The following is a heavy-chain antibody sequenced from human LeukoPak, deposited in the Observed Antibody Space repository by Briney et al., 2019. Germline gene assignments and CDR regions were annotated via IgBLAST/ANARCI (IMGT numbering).Heavy chain of an antibody. V-gene: IGHV4-34*01. CDR1: GGSFSAYH. J-gene: IGHJ6*03. CDR3: ARGSYYFASSDNHYYYYYMDV. CDR2: IDHSGST. Sequence: SETLSLTCAVYGGSFSAYHWTWIRQPPGMGLEWIGEIDHSGSTNYNASLKSGLTISADTSKNEFSLKVSSVTAADAAVSYCARGSYYFASSDNHYYYYYMDVWGEGTTVTVSS. D-gene: IGHD2/OR15-2a*01.